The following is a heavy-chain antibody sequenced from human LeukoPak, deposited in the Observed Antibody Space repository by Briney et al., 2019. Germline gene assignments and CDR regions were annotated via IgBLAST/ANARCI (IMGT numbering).Heavy chain of an antibody. CDR1: GYTFTSYG. J-gene: IGHJ4*02. V-gene: IGHV1-18*04. Sequence: ASVKVSCKAAGYTFTSYGISWVRQAPGQGLEWIGWISAYTGNTNYAQKFQGRVTMTTDTSTSTGYMELRSLRSDDTAVYFCARQGTRYCSGGSCYCDYWGQGTLVTVSS. D-gene: IGHD2-15*01. CDR3: ARQGTRYCSGGSCYCDY. CDR2: ISAYTGNT.